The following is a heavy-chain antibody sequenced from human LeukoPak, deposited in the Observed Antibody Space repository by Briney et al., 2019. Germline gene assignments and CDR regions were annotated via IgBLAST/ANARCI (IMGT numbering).Heavy chain of an antibody. CDR3: ARSPEGWYLDY. CDR2: INPSGGST. CDR1: GYTFTSYY. D-gene: IGHD6-19*01. Sequence: ASVNVSCKASGYTFTSYYMHWVRQAPGQGLEWMGIINPSGGSTSYTQKFQGRVTMTRDTSTSTIYMELSSLRSEDTAVYYCARSPEGWYLDYWGQGTLVTVSS. J-gene: IGHJ4*02. V-gene: IGHV1-46*01.